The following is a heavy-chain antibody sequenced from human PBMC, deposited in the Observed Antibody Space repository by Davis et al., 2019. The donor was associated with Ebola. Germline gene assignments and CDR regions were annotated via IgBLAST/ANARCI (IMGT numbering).Heavy chain of an antibody. J-gene: IGHJ3*02. CDR1: GFTFSSYA. CDR3: ARTRYQLLTWNYGEGAFDI. CDR2: ISGSGGST. V-gene: IGHV3-23*01. Sequence: GESLKISCAASGFTFSSYAMSWVRQAPGKGLEWVSAISGSGGSTYYADSVKGRFTISRDNSKNTLYLQMNSLRAEDTAVYYCARTRYQLLTWNYGEGAFDIWGQGTMVTVSS. D-gene: IGHD2-2*01.